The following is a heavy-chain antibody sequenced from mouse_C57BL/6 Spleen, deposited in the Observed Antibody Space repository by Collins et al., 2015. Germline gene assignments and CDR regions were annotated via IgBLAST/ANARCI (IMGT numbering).Heavy chain of an antibody. CDR2: IYPGSGNT. D-gene: IGHD2-3*01. V-gene: IGHV1-76*01. Sequence: QVQLKQSGAELVRPGASVKLSCKASGYTFTDYYXNWVKQRPGQGLEWIARIYPGSGNTYYNEKFKGKATLTAEKSSSTAYMQLSSLTSEDSAVYFCARGAMRGYFDVWGTGTTATVSS. CDR3: ARGAMRGYFDV. CDR1: GYTFTDYY. J-gene: IGHJ1*03.